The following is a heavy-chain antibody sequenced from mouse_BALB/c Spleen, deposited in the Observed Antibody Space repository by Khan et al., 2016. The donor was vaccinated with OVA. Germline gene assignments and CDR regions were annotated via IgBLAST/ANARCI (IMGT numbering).Heavy chain of an antibody. CDR2: ISYDGSN. J-gene: IGHJ1*01. D-gene: IGHD1-1*01. CDR3: ARGGVVVPYWYFDV. CDR1: GYSITSAYC. Sequence: EVQLQESGPGLVKPSQSLSLTCSVTGYSITSAYCWNWIRQFPGNKLEWMGYISYDGSNNYNPSLINRISIPRDPSKNQFFLKLNSVTTEDTATDYCARGGVVVPYWYFDVWDAGTTVTVSS. V-gene: IGHV3-6*02.